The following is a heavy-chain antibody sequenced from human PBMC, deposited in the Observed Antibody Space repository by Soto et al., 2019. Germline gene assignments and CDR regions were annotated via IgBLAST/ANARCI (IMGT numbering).Heavy chain of an antibody. CDR3: ARGQVVAAQH. J-gene: IGHJ4*02. CDR2: IYYSGST. D-gene: IGHD2-15*01. V-gene: IGHV4-30-4*01. Sequence: QPPGKGLEWIGYIYYSGSTYYNPSLKSRVTISVDRSKNQFSLKLSSVTAADMAVYYRARGQVVAAQHCGQGTLVTVSS.